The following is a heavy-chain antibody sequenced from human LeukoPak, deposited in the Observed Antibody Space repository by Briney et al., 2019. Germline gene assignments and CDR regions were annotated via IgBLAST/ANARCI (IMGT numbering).Heavy chain of an antibody. CDR1: GFSLSGYW. CDR3: ARLRGYGDYYFDY. Sequence: GSLRLSCVASGFSLSGYWMYWVRQAPGKGLEWVSSISSSSSYIYYADSVKGRFTISRDNAKNSLYLQMNSLRAEDTAVYYCARLRGYGDYYFDYWGQGTLVTVSS. D-gene: IGHD4-17*01. CDR2: ISSSSSYI. J-gene: IGHJ4*02. V-gene: IGHV3-21*01.